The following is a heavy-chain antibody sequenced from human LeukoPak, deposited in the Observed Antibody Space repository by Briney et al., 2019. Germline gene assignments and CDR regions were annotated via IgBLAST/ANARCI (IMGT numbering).Heavy chain of an antibody. J-gene: IGHJ3*02. V-gene: IGHV3-21*01. Sequence: PGGSLRLSCAASGFTFSSYAMNWVRQAPGKGLEWVSSISLTSNDIYYAASVRGRFIISRDNAKNLLSLQMNSLRAEDTALYYCARGDISLQRNDALDIWGQGTMVSVSS. D-gene: IGHD3-9*01. CDR1: GFTFSSYA. CDR2: ISLTSNDI. CDR3: ARGDISLQRNDALDI.